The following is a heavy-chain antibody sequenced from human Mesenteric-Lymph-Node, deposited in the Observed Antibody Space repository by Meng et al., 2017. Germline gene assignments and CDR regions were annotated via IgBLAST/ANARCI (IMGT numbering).Heavy chain of an antibody. D-gene: IGHD5-24*01. Sequence: EVQLVESGGGLVKPGGSLRLSCAASGFTFSSYSMNWVRQAPGKGLEWVSSISSSSSYIYYADSVKGRFTISRDNAKNSLYLQMNSLRAEDTAVYYCARNVRLRDGYNSDYWGQGTLVIVSS. J-gene: IGHJ4*02. CDR2: ISSSSSYI. CDR3: ARNVRLRDGYNSDY. CDR1: GFTFSSYS. V-gene: IGHV3-21*01.